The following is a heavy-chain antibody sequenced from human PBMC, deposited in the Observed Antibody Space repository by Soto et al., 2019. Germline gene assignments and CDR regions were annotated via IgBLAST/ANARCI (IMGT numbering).Heavy chain of an antibody. CDR3: ARLGTPYLEDY. J-gene: IGHJ4*02. D-gene: IGHD2-2*02. CDR2: IYYSGST. Sequence: QLLESGPGLVKPSETLSLTCTVSGGSISSSSYYWGWIRQPPGKGLEWIGSIYYSGSTYYNPSLKSRVTISVDTSKNQFSLKLSSVTAADTAVYYCARLGTPYLEDYWGQGTLVTVSS. V-gene: IGHV4-39*01. CDR1: GGSISSSSYY.